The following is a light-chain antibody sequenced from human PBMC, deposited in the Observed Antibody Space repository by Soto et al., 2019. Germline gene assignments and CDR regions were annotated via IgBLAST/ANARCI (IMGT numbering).Light chain of an antibody. CDR3: QQSYSTLRR. CDR1: QSVSNN. Sequence: DIVLTQSPVTLSLSPGERATLSCRASQSVSNNLAWYQQKPGQAPRLLMYGASTRATGIPARFSGSGSGTDFTLTISSLQPEDFATYYCQQSYSTLRRSGQGTKVDIK. J-gene: IGKJ1*01. V-gene: IGKV3-15*01. CDR2: GAS.